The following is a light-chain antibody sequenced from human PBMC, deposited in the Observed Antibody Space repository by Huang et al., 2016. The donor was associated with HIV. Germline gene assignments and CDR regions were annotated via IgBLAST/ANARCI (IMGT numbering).Light chain of an antibody. V-gene: IGKV3D-15*01. CDR3: QQYNNWLT. J-gene: IGKJ4*01. CDR2: DAS. CDR1: QSAGSR. Sequence: EIVMTQSPATLSVSLGERVTLSCRASQSAGSRLAWYQQRPGQAPRLLIYDASTRASGSPARFSGTGSGTDFTLTISGVQSEDFAVYYCQQYNNWLTFGGGTKVDLK.